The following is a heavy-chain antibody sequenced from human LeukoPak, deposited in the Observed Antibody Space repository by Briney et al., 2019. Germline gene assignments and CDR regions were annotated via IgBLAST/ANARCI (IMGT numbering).Heavy chain of an antibody. J-gene: IGHJ4*02. CDR3: ARSYYYGSGSYFPFDY. CDR1: GLTFSRYG. D-gene: IGHD3-10*01. CDR2: IWYDGSNK. Sequence: PGGSLRLSCAASGLTFSRYGMHRVRQAPGKGLEWVAVIWYDGSNKYYADSVKGRFTISRDNSKNTLYLQMNSLRAEDTAVYYCARSYYYGSGSYFPFDYWGQGTLVTVSS. V-gene: IGHV3-33*01.